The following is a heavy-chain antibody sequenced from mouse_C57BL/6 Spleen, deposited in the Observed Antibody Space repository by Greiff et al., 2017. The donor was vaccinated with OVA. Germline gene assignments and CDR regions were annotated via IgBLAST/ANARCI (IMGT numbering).Heavy chain of an antibody. CDR1: GYAFSSYW. J-gene: IGHJ2*01. CDR3: AREGYGLYFDY. Sequence: QVHVKQSGAELVKPGASVKISCKASGYAFSSYWMNWVKQRPGKGLEWIGQIYPGDGDTNYNGKFKGKATLTADKSSSTAYMQLSSLTSEDSAVYFCAREGYGLYFDYWGQGTTLTVSS. D-gene: IGHD2-10*02. CDR2: IYPGDGDT. V-gene: IGHV1-80*01.